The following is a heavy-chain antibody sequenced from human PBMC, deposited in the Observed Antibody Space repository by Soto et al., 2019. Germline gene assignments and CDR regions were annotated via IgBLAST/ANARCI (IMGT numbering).Heavy chain of an antibody. CDR3: ARYCIGTSCSRRSFDY. CDR1: GGSISSSNYY. CDR2: IYYSGST. D-gene: IGHD2-2*01. V-gene: IGHV4-39*01. J-gene: IGHJ4*02. Sequence: SETLSLTCSVSGGSISSSNYYWGWIRQPPGKGLEWIGSIYYSGSTYYNPSLQSRVTISVDTSKNQFSLKLSSVTAADTAVYYCARYCIGTSCSRRSFDYWGQGTLVTVSS.